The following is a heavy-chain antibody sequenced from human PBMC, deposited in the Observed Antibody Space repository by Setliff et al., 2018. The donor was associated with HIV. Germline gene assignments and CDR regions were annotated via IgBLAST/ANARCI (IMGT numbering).Heavy chain of an antibody. Sequence: GGSLRLSCAASGFILSNYWMSWVRQAPGKGLECVAVITDDGSNKYYADSVKGRFTISRDSSKNTLYLQMDSLRAEDTAVYYCARDQYYYDTSGYYRGSAFDIWGQGTMVTVSS. CDR2: ITDDGSNK. J-gene: IGHJ3*02. V-gene: IGHV3-30*07. CDR1: GFILSNYW. D-gene: IGHD3-22*01. CDR3: ARDQYYYDTSGYYRGSAFDI.